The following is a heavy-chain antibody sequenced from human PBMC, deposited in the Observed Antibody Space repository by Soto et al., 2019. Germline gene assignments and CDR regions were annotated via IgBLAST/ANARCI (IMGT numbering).Heavy chain of an antibody. CDR2: ISSSSSYV. CDR1: GFTFSSYS. J-gene: IGHJ6*02. CDR3: ARVPPAATGGHYYYYGMDV. V-gene: IGHV3-21*01. Sequence: EVQLVESGGGLVKPGGSLRLSCAASGFTFSSYSMNWVRQAPGKGLEWVSSISSSSSYVYYADSVKGRFTITRDNDKNSQYQQMNSLRAEDTAVYYCARVPPAATGGHYYYYGMDVWGQGTTVTVSS. D-gene: IGHD3-16*01.